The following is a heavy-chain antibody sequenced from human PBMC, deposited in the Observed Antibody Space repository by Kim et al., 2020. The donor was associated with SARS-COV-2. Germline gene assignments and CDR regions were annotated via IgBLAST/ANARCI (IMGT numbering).Heavy chain of an antibody. D-gene: IGHD3-10*01. CDR2: INPNSGGT. CDR3: ARDGSGSLGKDAFDI. CDR1: GYTFTGYY. V-gene: IGHV1-2*04. J-gene: IGHJ3*02. Sequence: ASVKVSCKASGYTFTGYYMHWVRQAPGQGLEWMGWINPNSGGTNYAQKFQGWVTMTRDTSISTDYMELSRLRSDDTAVYYCARDGSGSLGKDAFDIWGQGTMVTVSS.